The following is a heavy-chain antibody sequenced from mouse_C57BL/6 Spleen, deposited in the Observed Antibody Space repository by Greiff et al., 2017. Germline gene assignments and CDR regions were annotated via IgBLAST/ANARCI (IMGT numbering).Heavy chain of an antibody. V-gene: IGHV1-64*01. Sequence: QVQLQQPGAELVKPGASVKLSRKASGYTFTSYWMHWVKQRPGQGLEWIGMIHPNSGSTNYNEKFKSKATLTVDKSSSTAYMQLSSLTSEDSAVYYCARGGYDYAWFAYWGQGTLVTVSA. J-gene: IGHJ3*01. CDR2: IHPNSGST. CDR3: ARGGYDYAWFAY. CDR1: GYTFTSYW. D-gene: IGHD2-4*01.